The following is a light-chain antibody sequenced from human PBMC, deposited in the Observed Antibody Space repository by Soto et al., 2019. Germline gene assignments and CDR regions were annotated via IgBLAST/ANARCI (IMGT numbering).Light chain of an antibody. CDR3: SPFITSSTYV. Sequence: QSALTQPPSVSGSPGQSVAISCSGTSSDVGSYNRVSWYQQPPGTAPKLMIYDVSNRPSGVPDRFSGSKSGNTASLTISGLQAEDEADYYCSPFITSSTYVFGSGPNFTVL. CDR1: SSDVGSYNR. CDR2: DVS. V-gene: IGLV2-18*02. J-gene: IGLJ1*01.